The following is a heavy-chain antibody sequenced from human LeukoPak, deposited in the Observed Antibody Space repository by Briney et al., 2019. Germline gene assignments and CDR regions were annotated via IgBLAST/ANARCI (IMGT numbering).Heavy chain of an antibody. D-gene: IGHD6-13*01. Sequence: GASVKVSCKASGYTFSSYGMIWVRQAPGKGLEWVSAISGSGGSTYYADSVKGRFTISRDNSKNTLYLQMNSLRAEDTAVYSCAKGGGSSYYYYMDVWGKGTTVTISS. CDR1: GYTFSSYG. CDR2: ISGSGGST. V-gene: IGHV3-23*01. CDR3: AKGGGSSYYYYMDV. J-gene: IGHJ6*03.